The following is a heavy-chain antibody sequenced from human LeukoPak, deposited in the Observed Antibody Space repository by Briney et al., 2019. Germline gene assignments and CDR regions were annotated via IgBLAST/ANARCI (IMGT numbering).Heavy chain of an antibody. CDR1: GYTFNANY. CDR3: ARAYYDFWRYNWFDP. V-gene: IGHV1-18*04. Sequence: GASVKVSCKASGYTFNANYIHWVRQAPGQGLEWMGWISAYNGNTNYAQKLQGRVTMTTDTSTSTAYMELRSLRSDDTAVYYCARAYYDFWRYNWFDPWGQGTLVTVSS. J-gene: IGHJ5*02. CDR2: ISAYNGNT. D-gene: IGHD3-3*01.